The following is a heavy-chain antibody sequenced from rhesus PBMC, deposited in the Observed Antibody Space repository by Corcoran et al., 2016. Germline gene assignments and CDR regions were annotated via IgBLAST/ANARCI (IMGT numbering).Heavy chain of an antibody. CDR2: NPPYNNNK. CDR3: TRAAPPFYFDY. J-gene: IGHJ4*01. Sequence: VQLLQPGGEIKPPGASLKLSCKASGYTFTTYYIHWVRQAPGQGLGWNGLNPPYNNNKGYAQTVTGKIHITTDTTTSTGNMEVSSLRSEDTAVYCCTRAAPPFYFDYWGQGVLVTVSS. CDR1: GYTFTTYY. D-gene: IGHD2-15*01. V-gene: IGHV1-180*01.